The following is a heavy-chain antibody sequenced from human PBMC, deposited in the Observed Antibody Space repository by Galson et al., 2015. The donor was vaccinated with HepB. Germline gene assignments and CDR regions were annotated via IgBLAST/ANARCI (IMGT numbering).Heavy chain of an antibody. J-gene: IGHJ4*02. CDR2: IWYDGSNK. CDR1: GFTFSSYG. CDR3: ARDGPYYGSGSYFDY. Sequence: SLRLSCAASGFTFSSYGMHWVRQAPGKGLEWVAVIWYDGSNKYYADSVKGRFTISRDNSKNTLYLQMNSLRAEDTAVYYCARDGPYYGSGSYFDYWGQGTLVTVSS. V-gene: IGHV3-33*01. D-gene: IGHD3-10*01.